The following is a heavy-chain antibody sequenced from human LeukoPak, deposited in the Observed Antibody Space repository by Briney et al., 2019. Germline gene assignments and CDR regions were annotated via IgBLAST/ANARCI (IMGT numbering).Heavy chain of an antibody. CDR3: ARPMPHYDILTGYYPPSGYMDV. V-gene: IGHV4-39*01. CDR1: GGSISSSSYY. D-gene: IGHD3-9*01. CDR2: IYYSGST. J-gene: IGHJ6*03. Sequence: SETLSLTCTVSGGSISSSSYYWGWIRQPPGKGLEWIGSIYYSGSTYYNPSLKSRVTISVDTSKNQFSLKLSTVTAADTAVYYCARPMPHYDILTGYYPPSGYMDVWGKGTTVTVSS.